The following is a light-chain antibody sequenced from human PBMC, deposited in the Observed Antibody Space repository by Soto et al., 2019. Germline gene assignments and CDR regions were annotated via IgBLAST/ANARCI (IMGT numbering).Light chain of an antibody. CDR2: EVS. J-gene: IGLJ2*01. CDR3: SSYTSAGTPVV. Sequence: QSVLTQPASVSGSPGQSITISCTGTSSDVGGYNYVSWYQQHPGKAPKVMFYEVSNRPSGVSYRFSGSKSGNTASLTISGLRAEDEADYYCSSYTSAGTPVVFGGGTKLTVL. CDR1: SSDVGGYNY. V-gene: IGLV2-14*01.